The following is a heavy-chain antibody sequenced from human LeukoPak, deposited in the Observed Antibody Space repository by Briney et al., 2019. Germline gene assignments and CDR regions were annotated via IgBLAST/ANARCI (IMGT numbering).Heavy chain of an antibody. V-gene: IGHV3-30*02. CDR3: ARDAVAGHDY. J-gene: IGHJ4*02. Sequence: GGSLRLSCAASGFTFSSYGIHWVRQAPGKGLEWVAFIRYDGSNKYYADSVKGRFTISRDNSKNTLYLQMNSLRAEDTAVYYCARDAVAGHDYWGQGTLVTVSS. CDR1: GFTFSSYG. CDR2: IRYDGSNK. D-gene: IGHD6-19*01.